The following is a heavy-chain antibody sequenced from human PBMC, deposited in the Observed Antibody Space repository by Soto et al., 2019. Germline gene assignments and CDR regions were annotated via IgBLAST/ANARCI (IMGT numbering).Heavy chain of an antibody. CDR2: IYSSGGT. CDR3: AEGPNGGY. J-gene: IGHJ4*02. V-gene: IGHV3-66*01. Sequence: VQLVASGGDLVQPGGSLRLSCAASGFTVSNNYMSWVRQAPGKGLEWVSLIYSSGGTYYADSVKGRFTISRDNSRNTLYLQMNGLRVKDTAVYYWAEGPNGGYGGQGTLVTAS. D-gene: IGHD3-16*01. CDR1: GFTVSNNY.